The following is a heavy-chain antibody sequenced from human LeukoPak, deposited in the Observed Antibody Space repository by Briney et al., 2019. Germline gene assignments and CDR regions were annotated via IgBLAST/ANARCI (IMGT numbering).Heavy chain of an antibody. J-gene: IGHJ5*02. CDR2: ISSSGSTI. CDR3: ARALYSSSWYDVGGFDP. Sequence: PGGSLRLSCAASGFTFSDYYMSWIRQAPGKGREWVSYISSSGSTIYYADSVKGRFTISRDNAKNSLYLQMNSLRAEDTAVYYCARALYSSSWYDVGGFDPWGQGTLVTVSS. D-gene: IGHD6-13*01. CDR1: GFTFSDYY. V-gene: IGHV3-11*04.